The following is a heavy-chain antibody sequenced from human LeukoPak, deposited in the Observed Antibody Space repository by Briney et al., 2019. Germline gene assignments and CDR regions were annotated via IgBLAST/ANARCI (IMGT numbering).Heavy chain of an antibody. CDR2: IKQDGSEK. V-gene: IGHV3-7*01. Sequence: GGSLRLSWAASGFTFSSYWMSWVRQAPGKGLEWVANIKQDGSEKYYVDSVKGRFTISRDNAKNSLYLQMHSLRAEDTAVYYCASDTYSSSWRGDYFDYWGPGTLVTVSS. J-gene: IGHJ4*02. CDR1: GFTFSSYW. D-gene: IGHD6-13*01. CDR3: ASDTYSSSWRGDYFDY.